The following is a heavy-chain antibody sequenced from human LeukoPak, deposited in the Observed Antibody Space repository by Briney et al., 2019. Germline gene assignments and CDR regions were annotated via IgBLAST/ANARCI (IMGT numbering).Heavy chain of an antibody. Sequence: GASVKVSCKASGYTFTGYYMHWVRQAPGQGLEWMGWNNPNSGGTNYAQKFQGRVTMTRDTSISTAYMELSRLRSDDTAVYYCARVLGSGSKNDYWGQGTLVTVSS. D-gene: IGHD1-26*01. V-gene: IGHV1-2*02. CDR3: ARVLGSGSKNDY. CDR1: GYTFTGYY. CDR2: NNPNSGGT. J-gene: IGHJ4*02.